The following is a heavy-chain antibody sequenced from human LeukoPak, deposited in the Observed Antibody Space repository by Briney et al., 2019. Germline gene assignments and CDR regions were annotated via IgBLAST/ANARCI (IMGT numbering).Heavy chain of an antibody. CDR2: SDPEDGER. V-gene: IGHV1-24*01. J-gene: IGHJ4*02. CDR1: GKTLIDLS. CDR3: VTGFTTMAVDYFDY. D-gene: IGHD5-18*01. Sequence: GASVKVSCKVSGKTLIDLSIHWLRQPPGKGLEWLGGSDPEDGERIYAQMFQGRVTMTEDRSIDTAYMELSSLRSEDTAVYYCVTGFTTMAVDYFDYWGQGTLVTVSP.